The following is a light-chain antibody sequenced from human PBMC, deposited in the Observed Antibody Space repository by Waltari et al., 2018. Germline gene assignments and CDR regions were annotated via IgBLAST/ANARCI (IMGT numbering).Light chain of an antibody. V-gene: IGLV1-47*01. CDR3: AAWDDSLSCPV. Sequence: QSVLTQPPSASGTPGQRGTISCSGSSSNIGSNYVYWYQQLPGTAPKLLIYRNKQRPSGFPVRFSGSKSGTSASLAISGLRSEDEADYYCAAWDDSLSCPVFGGGTKLTVL. CDR1: SSNIGSNY. CDR2: RNK. J-gene: IGLJ2*01.